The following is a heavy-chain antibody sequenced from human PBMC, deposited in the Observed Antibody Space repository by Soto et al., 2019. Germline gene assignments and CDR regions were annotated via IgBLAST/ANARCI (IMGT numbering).Heavy chain of an antibody. D-gene: IGHD1-26*01. J-gene: IGHJ4*02. V-gene: IGHV2-5*02. CDR1: GFSLTTDRVG. CDR3: AHAYGGRSLY. CDR2: IYWDDSK. Sequence: QITLKESGPTLVKPTQTLTLTCTFSGFSLTTDRVGVGWIRQPPGEALEWLAVIYWDDSKTYRPSLESRLTIPNDTSKNQAALTITNMYSLDTATYYCAHAYGGRSLYWGQGTLVTVSS.